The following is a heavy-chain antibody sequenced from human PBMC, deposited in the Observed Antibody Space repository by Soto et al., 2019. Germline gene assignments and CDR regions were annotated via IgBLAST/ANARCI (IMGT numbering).Heavy chain of an antibody. Sequence: ASVKVSCKASGYTFTSYDINWVRQATGQGLEWMGWMNPNSGNTGYAQKFQGRVTMTRNTSISTAYMELSSLRSEDTAVYYCARTYDGYDAFDIWGQGTMVTVSS. CDR3: ARTYDGYDAFDI. D-gene: IGHD1-1*01. CDR1: GYTFTSYD. CDR2: MNPNSGNT. J-gene: IGHJ3*02. V-gene: IGHV1-8*01.